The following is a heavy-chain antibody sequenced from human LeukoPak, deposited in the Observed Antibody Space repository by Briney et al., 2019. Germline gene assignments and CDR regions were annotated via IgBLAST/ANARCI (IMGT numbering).Heavy chain of an antibody. CDR1: GGSISSYY. J-gene: IGHJ4*02. CDR3: ARGASSSFDY. CDR2: IYTSGST. Sequence: PSETQSLTCTVSGGSISSYYWSWIRQPAGKGLEWIGRIYTSGSTYYNPSLKSRVTISVDTSKNQFSLKLSSVTAADTAVYYCARGASSSFDYWGQGTLVTVSS. V-gene: IGHV4-4*07. D-gene: IGHD6-6*01.